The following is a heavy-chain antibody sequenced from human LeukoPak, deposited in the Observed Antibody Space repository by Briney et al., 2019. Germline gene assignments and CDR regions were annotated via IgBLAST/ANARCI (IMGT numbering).Heavy chain of an antibody. J-gene: IGHJ3*01. CDR2: ISGSGGST. CDR3: AKSRSRGIVRAQDAFDF. Sequence: GESLRLSCAVSGFTFSNYDMNWVRQAPEKGLEWVSTISGSGGSTYYADSVKGRFTISRDNSKNTLYLQMDSLRAEDTAIYYCAKSRSRGIVRAQDAFDFWGEGTMVTVSS. D-gene: IGHD1-26*01. CDR1: GFTFSNYD. V-gene: IGHV3-23*01.